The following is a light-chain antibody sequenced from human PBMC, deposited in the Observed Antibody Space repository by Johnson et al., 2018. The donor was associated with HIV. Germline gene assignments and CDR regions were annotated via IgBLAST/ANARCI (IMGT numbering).Light chain of an antibody. CDR3: GTWDSSLGAYV. CDR1: SSNIENNY. Sequence: SVLTQPPSVSATPGQKVTISCSGSSSNIENNYVSWYQQLPETAPKLLIYENNKRPSGLPDRFSGSKSGTSATLGVTGLQTGDEADYFCGTWDSSLGAYVFGTGTKVTVL. CDR2: ENN. V-gene: IGLV1-51*02. J-gene: IGLJ1*01.